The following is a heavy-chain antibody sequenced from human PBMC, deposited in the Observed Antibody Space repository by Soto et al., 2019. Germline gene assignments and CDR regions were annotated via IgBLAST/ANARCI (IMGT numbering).Heavy chain of an antibody. V-gene: IGHV3-23*01. J-gene: IGHJ4*02. CDR2: VSASGSIT. Sequence: VQVLESGGGLVQPGGSLRLSCAASGFTFSSYDMNWVRQAPGKGLEWVSGVSASGSITSYADSAKGRFTISRDNAKTTVFLQMTGLRAEDTAVYFCAKGDCSGGRCYRGFDYWGQGTLVTVSS. CDR3: AKGDCSGGRCYRGFDY. D-gene: IGHD2-15*01. CDR1: GFTFSSYD.